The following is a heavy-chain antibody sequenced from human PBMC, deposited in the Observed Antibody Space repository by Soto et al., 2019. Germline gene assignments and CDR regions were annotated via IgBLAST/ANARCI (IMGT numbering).Heavy chain of an antibody. Sequence: SETLSLTCSVSGASIRTSTYYWVWIRQPPGKGLECIGNIFYSGSTDYNPSLKSRVTISVDTSKNQFSLKLTSVTAADTAVYYCETGRDVTGGWFDPWGQGTLVTVSS. CDR3: ETGRDVTGGWFDP. D-gene: IGHD1-26*01. CDR2: IFYSGST. V-gene: IGHV4-39*01. CDR1: GASIRTSTYY. J-gene: IGHJ5*02.